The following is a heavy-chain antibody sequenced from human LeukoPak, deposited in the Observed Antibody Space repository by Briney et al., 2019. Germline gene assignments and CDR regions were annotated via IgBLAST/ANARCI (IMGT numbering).Heavy chain of an antibody. Sequence: ASVKVSCKASGYTFTSYDINWVRQATGQGLEWLGWMNPNSGSTGYAQKFQGRVTITRNTSISTAYMELSGLRSEDTAVYYCARGRATGYPYYFEYWGQGTLVTVSS. D-gene: IGHD5-12*01. V-gene: IGHV1-8*03. J-gene: IGHJ4*02. CDR1: GYTFTSYD. CDR3: ARGRATGYPYYFEY. CDR2: MNPNSGST.